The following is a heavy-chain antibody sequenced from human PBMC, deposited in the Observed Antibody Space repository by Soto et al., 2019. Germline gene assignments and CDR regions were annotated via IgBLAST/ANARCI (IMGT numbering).Heavy chain of an antibody. CDR2: IYWDNDK. Sequence: QITLKESGPTLVKPTQTLTLTCTFSGFSLSTSGVGVGWIRQPPGKALEWLALIYWDNDKRYSPSLKSRLTITKDTSKNPVVLTMTNMDPVDTATYYCARFMITFGGVIVRAVDYWGQGTLVTVSS. D-gene: IGHD3-16*02. CDR1: GFSLSTSGVG. CDR3: ARFMITFGGVIVRAVDY. V-gene: IGHV2-5*02. J-gene: IGHJ4*02.